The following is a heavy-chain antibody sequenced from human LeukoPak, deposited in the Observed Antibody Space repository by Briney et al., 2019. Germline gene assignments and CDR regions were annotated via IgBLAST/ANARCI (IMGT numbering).Heavy chain of an antibody. CDR1: GFTFNSNA. Sequence: PGGSLRLSCAASGFTFNSNAMHWLRQAPGKGLEWVAIISFDGSNEYYADSVRGRFTISRDNSNNTLSLQMNNLRPGDTAVYYCARDRRYCSSTSCQFDYWGQGTLVTVSS. J-gene: IGHJ4*02. CDR2: ISFDGSNE. V-gene: IGHV3-30-3*01. CDR3: ARDRRYCSSTSCQFDY. D-gene: IGHD2-2*01.